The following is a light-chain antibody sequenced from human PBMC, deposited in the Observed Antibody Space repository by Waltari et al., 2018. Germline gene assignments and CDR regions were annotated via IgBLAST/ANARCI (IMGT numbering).Light chain of an antibody. CDR2: KDK. V-gene: IGLV1-47*01. CDR1: TSNIGSNY. CDR3: AAWDDSLSGHML. J-gene: IGLJ3*02. Sequence: QSVLTQPPSASGTPGQRVTISCTGSTSNIGSNYVYWYQHLPGRAPKVLISKDKQRPSGVPDRFSGSKSGTSASLAISGLRSEDEADYYCAAWDDSLSGHMLFGGGTKLTVL.